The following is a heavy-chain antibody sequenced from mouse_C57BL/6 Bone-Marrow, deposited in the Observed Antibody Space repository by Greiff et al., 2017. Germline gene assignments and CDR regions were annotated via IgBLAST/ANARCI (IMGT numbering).Heavy chain of an antibody. V-gene: IGHV7-1*01. D-gene: IGHD4-1*01. CDR1: GFTFSDFY. CDR3: ARDDWDGEFAY. Sequence: EVKLMESGGGLVQSGRSLRLSCATSGFTFSDFYMEWVRQAPGKGLEWIAASRNKANDYTTEYSASVKGRFIVSRDTSQSILYLQMNALRAEDTAIYYCARDDWDGEFAYWGQGTLVTVSA. J-gene: IGHJ3*01. CDR2: SRNKANDYTT.